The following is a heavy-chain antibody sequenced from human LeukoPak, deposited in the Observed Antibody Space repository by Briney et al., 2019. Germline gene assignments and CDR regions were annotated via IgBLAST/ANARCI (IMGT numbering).Heavy chain of an antibody. V-gene: IGHV3-7*01. CDR3: ARGTSMPAATNRVVDY. D-gene: IGHD6-13*01. Sequence: GGSLRLSCAASGFTFSTYWMNGVRQAPGKGLEWVANINQDGSEKHCVDSVKGRFTTSRDNAKNSLYLQMNSLSADDTAIYYCARGTSMPAATNRVVDYWGQGTLVTVSS. CDR2: INQDGSEK. CDR1: GFTFSTYW. J-gene: IGHJ4*02.